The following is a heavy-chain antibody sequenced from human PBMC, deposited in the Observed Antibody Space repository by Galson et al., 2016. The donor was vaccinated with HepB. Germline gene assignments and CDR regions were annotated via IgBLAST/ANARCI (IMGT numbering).Heavy chain of an antibody. Sequence: SVKVSCKASGYTFTSYDINWVRQATGQGLEWMGWMNPNSGNTGYAQKFQGRVTMTRNTSISTAYMELSSLRSEDTAVYYCARGVWSGYDWGLSFDYWGQGTLGTVAS. CDR3: ARGVWSGYDWGLSFDY. J-gene: IGHJ4*02. CDR1: GYTFTSYD. D-gene: IGHD5-12*01. CDR2: MNPNSGNT. V-gene: IGHV1-8*01.